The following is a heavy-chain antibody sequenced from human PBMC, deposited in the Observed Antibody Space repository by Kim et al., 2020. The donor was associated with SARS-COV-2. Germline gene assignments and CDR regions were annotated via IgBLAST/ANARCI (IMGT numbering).Heavy chain of an antibody. CDR1: GFTFSNAW. Sequence: GGSLRLSCAASGFTFSNAWMSWVRQAPGKGLEWVGRIKSKTDGGTTDYAAPVKGRFTISRDDSKNTLYLQMNSLKTEDTAVYYCTTSRYDYVWGSYRRGGDYWGQGTLVTVSS. V-gene: IGHV3-15*01. CDR3: TTSRYDYVWGSYRRGGDY. J-gene: IGHJ4*02. CDR2: IKSKTDGGTT. D-gene: IGHD3-16*02.